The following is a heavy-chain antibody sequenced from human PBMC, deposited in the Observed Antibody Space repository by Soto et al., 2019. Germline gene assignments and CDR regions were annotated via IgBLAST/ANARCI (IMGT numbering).Heavy chain of an antibody. CDR1: GGTFSGYA. D-gene: IGHD2-15*01. CDR2: IIPIFGTA. CDR3: ARVCSGGSCYVNYYYGMDV. Sequence: QVQLVQSGAEVKKPGSSVKVSCKASGGTFSGYAISWVRQAPGQGLEWMGGIIPIFGTANYAQKFQGRVTITADESTSTAYMELSSLRSEDTAVYYCARVCSGGSCYVNYYYGMDVWGQGTTVTVSS. J-gene: IGHJ6*02. V-gene: IGHV1-69*01.